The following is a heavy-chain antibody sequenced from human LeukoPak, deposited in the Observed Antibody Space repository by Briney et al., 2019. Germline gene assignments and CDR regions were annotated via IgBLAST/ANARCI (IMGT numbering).Heavy chain of an antibody. CDR1: GGSVSSGSYY. V-gene: IGHV4-61*01. J-gene: IGHJ4*02. Sequence: SETLSLTCTVSGGSVSSGSYYWSWVRQPPGKGLEWIGYIYYSGNTNYNPSLKSRVTISVDTSKNQFSLKLSSVTAADTAVYYCARAWRGEYYFDYWGQGTLVTVSS. D-gene: IGHD3-16*01. CDR2: IYYSGNT. CDR3: ARAWRGEYYFDY.